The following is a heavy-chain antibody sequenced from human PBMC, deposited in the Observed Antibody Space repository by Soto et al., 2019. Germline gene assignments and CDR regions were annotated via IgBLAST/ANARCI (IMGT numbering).Heavy chain of an antibody. CDR2: IWYDGSNK. J-gene: IGHJ5*02. CDR3: ARETHTWNWFDP. D-gene: IGHD2-2*02. Sequence: QVQLVESGGGVVQPGRSLRLSCAASGFTFSSCGMHWVRQAPGKGLEWVAVIWYDGSNKYYADSVKGRFTISRDNSKNTLYLQMNSLRAEDTAVYYCARETHTWNWFDPWGQGTLVTVSS. V-gene: IGHV3-33*01. CDR1: GFTFSSCG.